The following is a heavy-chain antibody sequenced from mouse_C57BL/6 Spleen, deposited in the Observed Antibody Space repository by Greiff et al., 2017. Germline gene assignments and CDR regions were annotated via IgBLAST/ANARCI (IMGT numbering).Heavy chain of an antibody. J-gene: IGHJ4*01. CDR2: IDPSDSYT. CDR1: GYTFTSYW. Sequence: VQLQQSGAELVRPGTSVKLSCKASGYTFTSYWMHWVKQRPGQGLEWIGVIDPSDSYTNYNQKFKGKATLTVDTSSSTAYMQLSSLTSEDSAVYYCASLYYDYDKAYYAMDYWGQGTSVTVSS. D-gene: IGHD2-4*01. V-gene: IGHV1-59*01. CDR3: ASLYYDYDKAYYAMDY.